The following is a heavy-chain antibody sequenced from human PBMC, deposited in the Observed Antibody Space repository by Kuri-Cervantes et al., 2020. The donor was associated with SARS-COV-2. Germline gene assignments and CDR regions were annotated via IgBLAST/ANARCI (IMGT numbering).Heavy chain of an antibody. CDR3: AKDRWRELLY. CDR1: GSTFSSYG. Sequence: GESLKISCAASGSTFSSYGMHWVRQAPGKGLEWVAFIRYDGSNKYYADSVKGRFTISRDNSKNTLYLQMNSLRAEDTAVYYCAKDRWRELLYWGQGTLVTVSS. J-gene: IGHJ4*02. CDR2: IRYDGSNK. V-gene: IGHV3-30*02. D-gene: IGHD1-26*01.